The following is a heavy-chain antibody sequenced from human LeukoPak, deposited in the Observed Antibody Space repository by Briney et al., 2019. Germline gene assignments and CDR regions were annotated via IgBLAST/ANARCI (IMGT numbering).Heavy chain of an antibody. Sequence: ASVKVSCKASGYTFTGYYMHWVRQAPGQGLEWMGWIIPNSGDTNYAQKFQGRVTITRDTSIRTAYLEVNSLTSEDTAVYYCARVDGSPDYWGQGTLLTVSS. J-gene: IGHJ4*02. D-gene: IGHD2-15*01. CDR3: ARVDGSPDY. V-gene: IGHV1-2*02. CDR2: IIPNSGDT. CDR1: GYTFTGYY.